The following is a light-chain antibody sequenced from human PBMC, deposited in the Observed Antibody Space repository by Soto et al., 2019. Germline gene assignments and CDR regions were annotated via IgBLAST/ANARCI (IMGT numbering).Light chain of an antibody. Sequence: QSALTQPASVSGPPGQSITISCTGTTNDVGGYNYVSWYQQHPGKAPKLLIFEVSSRPSGVSNRFSGSKSGNTASLTISALQAEDEADYFCNSYTSSTSRPYVFGTGTKLTVL. CDR2: EVS. V-gene: IGLV2-14*01. CDR1: TNDVGGYNY. CDR3: NSYTSSTSRPYV. J-gene: IGLJ1*01.